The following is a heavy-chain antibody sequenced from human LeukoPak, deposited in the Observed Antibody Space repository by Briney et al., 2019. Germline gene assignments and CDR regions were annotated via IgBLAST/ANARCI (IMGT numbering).Heavy chain of an antibody. J-gene: IGHJ6*03. D-gene: IGHD2-15*01. CDR2: IHYSGST. Sequence: QTSETLSLTCTVSGGSISSSSYYWGWIRQPPGKGLEWIGSIHYSGSTNYNPSPKSRVTISVDTSKNEFSLKLSSVTAADTAVYYCARGYCSGGSCYSYYYYNYMDVWGKGTTVTVSS. CDR1: GGSISSSSYY. CDR3: ARGYCSGGSCYSYYYYNYMDV. V-gene: IGHV4-39*07.